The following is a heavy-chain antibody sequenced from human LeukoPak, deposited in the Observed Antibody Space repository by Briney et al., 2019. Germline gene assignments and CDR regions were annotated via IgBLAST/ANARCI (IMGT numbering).Heavy chain of an antibody. V-gene: IGHV3-73*01. CDR1: GFNFSATS. CDR3: TKYDS. D-gene: IGHD2/OR15-2a*01. CDR2: IRNKANFYAK. Sequence: PGGSLRLSCAASGFNFSATSIHWVRQVPGKGLEWTGRIRNKANFYAKAYSPSVKGRFFLSRDDSNNVSYLQMNSLKTEDTGLYYCTKYDSWGQGTLVTVSS. J-gene: IGHJ5*01.